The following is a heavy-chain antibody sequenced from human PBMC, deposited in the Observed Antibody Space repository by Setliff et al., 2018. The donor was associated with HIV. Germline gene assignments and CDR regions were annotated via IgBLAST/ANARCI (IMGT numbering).Heavy chain of an antibody. Sequence: KTSETLSLTCTVSGGSISSGSYYWSWIRQPAGKGLEWIGHIYTSGSTNYNHSLTSRLTISVDTSENQFSLKLSSVTAADTAVYYCASYDILTGYYGHYFDYWGQGTLVTAPQ. D-gene: IGHD3-9*01. CDR3: ASYDILTGYYGHYFDY. J-gene: IGHJ4*02. V-gene: IGHV4-61*09. CDR1: GGSISSGSYY. CDR2: IYTSGST.